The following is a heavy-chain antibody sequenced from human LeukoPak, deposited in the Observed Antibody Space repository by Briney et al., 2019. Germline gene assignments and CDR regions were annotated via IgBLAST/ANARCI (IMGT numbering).Heavy chain of an antibody. D-gene: IGHD1-14*01. CDR1: GGSISSYY. V-gene: IGHV4-59*08. CDR2: IYYSGST. CDR3: ARLSTTVDY. J-gene: IGHJ4*02. Sequence: PSQTLSLTCTVSGGSISSYYWSWIRQPPGKGLEWIGYIYYSGSTNYNPSLKSRVTISVDTSKNQFSLKLSSVTAADTAVYYCARLSTTVDYWGQGTLVTVSS.